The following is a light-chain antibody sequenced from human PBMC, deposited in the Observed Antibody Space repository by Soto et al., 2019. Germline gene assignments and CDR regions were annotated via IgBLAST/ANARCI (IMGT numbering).Light chain of an antibody. CDR1: QSVSNY. V-gene: IGKV3-11*01. CDR3: QQRSNWPLLT. Sequence: EIVLTQSPATLSLSPGERATLSCRASQSVSNYLAWYQQKPGQAPRLLIYDASNRATGIPARFSGSASGTDFTLTIRSLEPEDFAVYYCQQRSNWPLLTFGGGTKVEIK. J-gene: IGKJ4*01. CDR2: DAS.